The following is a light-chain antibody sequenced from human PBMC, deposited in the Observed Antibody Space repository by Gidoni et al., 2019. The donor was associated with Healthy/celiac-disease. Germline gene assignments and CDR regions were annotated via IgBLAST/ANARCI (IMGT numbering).Light chain of an antibody. Sequence: EIVMTQSPATMSVSPGERATLSGRASQSVNSNLAWYQQKPGQAPRLLIYGASTRATGIPARFSGSGSGTEFTLTISSLQSEDFAVYYCQQYNNWPLTFXGXTKVEIK. J-gene: IGKJ4*01. CDR3: QQYNNWPLT. CDR2: GAS. V-gene: IGKV3-15*01. CDR1: QSVNSN.